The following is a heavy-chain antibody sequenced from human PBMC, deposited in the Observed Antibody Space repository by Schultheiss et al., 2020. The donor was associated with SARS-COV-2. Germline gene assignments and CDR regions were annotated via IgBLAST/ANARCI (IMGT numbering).Heavy chain of an antibody. J-gene: IGHJ3*02. CDR2: IWYDGSNK. Sequence: GGSLRLSCAASGFTFSSYGMHWVRQAPGKGLEWVAVIWYDGSNKYYADSVKGRFTISRDNSKNTLYLQMNSLRAEDTAVYYCARERRSTSANPGAFDIWGQGTMVTVSS. CDR1: GFTFSSYG. CDR3: ARERRSTSANPGAFDI. D-gene: IGHD2-2*01. V-gene: IGHV3-33*01.